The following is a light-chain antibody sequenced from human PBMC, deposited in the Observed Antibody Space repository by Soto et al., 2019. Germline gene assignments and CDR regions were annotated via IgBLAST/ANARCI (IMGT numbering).Light chain of an antibody. V-gene: IGLV2-11*01. CDR3: CSYVGRNTYV. CDR1: SSDVGGYYY. CDR2: DVS. J-gene: IGLJ1*01. Sequence: QSALTQPRSASGSPGPSITISCTGTSSDVGGYYYVSWYQQHPAKAPKLIIFDVSNRPSGVPNRFSGSKSGNTASLTISGLRAEDEADYYCCSYVGRNTYVFGTGTKLTVL.